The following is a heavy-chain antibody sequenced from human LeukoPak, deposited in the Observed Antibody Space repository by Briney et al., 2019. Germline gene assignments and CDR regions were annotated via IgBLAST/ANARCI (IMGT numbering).Heavy chain of an antibody. J-gene: IGHJ4*02. Sequence: GGSLRLSCVASEFTFSSYWMTWVRQAPGKGLEWVPSINQDGSEKYNVDSVKGRFTISRDNANNSLYLQMNCLRVEDTAVYYCARDGGYCSGGTCYSTHWGQGALVTVSS. V-gene: IGHV3-7*03. D-gene: IGHD2-15*01. CDR1: EFTFSSYW. CDR2: INQDGSEK. CDR3: ARDGGYCSGGTCYSTH.